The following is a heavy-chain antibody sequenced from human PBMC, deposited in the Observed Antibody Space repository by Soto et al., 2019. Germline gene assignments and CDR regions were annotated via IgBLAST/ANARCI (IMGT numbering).Heavy chain of an antibody. CDR1: GGSISNSH. J-gene: IGHJ4*02. Sequence: QVQLQESGPGLLKPSETLSLTCTVSGGSISNSHWSWIRQPPGNGLEWIGYFHYTGTTNFNSSLKSWVTMSIDTSKSQFSLILSSVTAADTAVYYCASGSGYRNSPFDFWGQGTLVTVSS. V-gene: IGHV4-59*01. CDR3: ASGSGYRNSPFDF. CDR2: FHYTGTT. D-gene: IGHD4-4*01.